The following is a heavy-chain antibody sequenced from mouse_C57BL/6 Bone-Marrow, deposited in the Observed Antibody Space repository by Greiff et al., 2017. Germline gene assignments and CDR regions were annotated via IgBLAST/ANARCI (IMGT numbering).Heavy chain of an antibody. CDR3: ARSYGSFLNFDY. D-gene: IGHD1-1*01. J-gene: IGHJ2*01. Sequence: QVQLQQPGAELVKPGASVKLSCKASGYTFTSYWMHWVKQRPGQGLEWIGMIHPSSGSTNYNEKFKSKAILTVDKSTSTAYMQLSSLTPEDSAVYCYARSYGSFLNFDYWGQGTTLTVSS. CDR1: GYTFTSYW. V-gene: IGHV1-64*01. CDR2: IHPSSGST.